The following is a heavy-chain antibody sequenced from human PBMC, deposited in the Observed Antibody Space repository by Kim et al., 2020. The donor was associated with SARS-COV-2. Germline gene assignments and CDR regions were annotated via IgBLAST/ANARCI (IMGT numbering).Heavy chain of an antibody. CDR1: GFTLKNYA. D-gene: IGHD3-22*01. CDR3: AKAAQFYEASGYYFDH. J-gene: IGHJ1*01. Sequence: GGSLRLSCAASGFTLKNYAMAWVRQAPGKGLEWVALLSGSGGNTYYAASVKGRFTISRDNFKNALFLQMNSLRADDTAVYYCAKAAQFYEASGYYFDHWGQGALVTVSS. CDR2: LSGSGGNT. V-gene: IGHV3-23*01.